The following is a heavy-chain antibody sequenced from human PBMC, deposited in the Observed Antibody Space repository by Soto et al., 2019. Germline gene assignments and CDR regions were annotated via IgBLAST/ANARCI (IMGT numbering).Heavy chain of an antibody. CDR1: GYTFTDYG. CDR3: ARISQSDFWXGXYYFFDY. V-gene: IGHV1-18*01. CDR2: ITAFNGNT. Sequence: QVHLVQSGAEVEKPGASVKVSCKASGYTFTDYGISWVRQAPGQGLQWMGWITAFNGNTKYAQQFQGRVTMTTDTSTSTAYMELRSLESDDTAVYYCARISQSDFWXGXYYFFDYWXQGTLVTVSS. J-gene: IGHJ4*02. D-gene: IGHD3-3*01.